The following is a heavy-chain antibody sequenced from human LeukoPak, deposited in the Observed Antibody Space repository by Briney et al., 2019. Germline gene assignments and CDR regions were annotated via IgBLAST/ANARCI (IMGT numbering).Heavy chain of an antibody. D-gene: IGHD1/OR15-1a*01. CDR1: GFTFDDYA. Sequence: GGSLRLSCAASGFTFDDYAMHWVRQAPGKGLEWVSGISWNSGSIGYADSVKGRFTISRDNAKNSLYLQMNSLRAEDTALYYCAKGGRLTTLYNWFDPWGQGTLVTVSS. J-gene: IGHJ5*02. CDR2: ISWNSGSI. CDR3: AKGGRLTTLYNWFDP. V-gene: IGHV3-9*01.